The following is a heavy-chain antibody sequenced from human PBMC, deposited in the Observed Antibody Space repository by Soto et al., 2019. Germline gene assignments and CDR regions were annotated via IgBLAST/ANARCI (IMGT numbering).Heavy chain of an antibody. J-gene: IGHJ4*02. CDR3: VHRGDYHDRSGFYHPHFDY. Sequence: GASVKVSCKASGYTFSDYAMHWVRQAPGQRPEWMGWIDGNNGDSKYAQKFQGRLTFTKDTSENQVVLTMTNVDPEDTGTYFCVHRGDYHDRSGFYHPHFDYWGPGTLVTVSS. CDR1: GYTFSDYA. V-gene: IGHV1-3*01. CDR2: IDGNNGDS. D-gene: IGHD3-22*01.